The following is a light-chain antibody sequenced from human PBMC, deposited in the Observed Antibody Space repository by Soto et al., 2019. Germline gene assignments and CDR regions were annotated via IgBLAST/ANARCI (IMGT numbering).Light chain of an antibody. V-gene: IGKV1-8*01. Sequence: IQMTQSPSSLSASTGDRVTITCRASQDIGRYVAWYQQKPGKGPKLLIYAASTLQSGVPSRFSGSGSGTDFTLIISYLQSEDFATYHCQQYYSYPWTFGQGTKVDIK. CDR3: QQYYSYPWT. CDR2: AAS. CDR1: QDIGRY. J-gene: IGKJ1*01.